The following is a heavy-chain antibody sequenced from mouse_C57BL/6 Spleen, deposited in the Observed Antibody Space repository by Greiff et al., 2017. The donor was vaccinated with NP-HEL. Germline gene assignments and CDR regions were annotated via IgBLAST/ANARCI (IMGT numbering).Heavy chain of an antibody. D-gene: IGHD2-3*01. Sequence: QVQLQQPGAELVRPGSSVKLSCKASGYTFTSYWMDWVKQRPGQGLEWIGNIYPSDSETHYNQKFKDKATLTVDKSSSTAYMQLSSLTSEDSAVYYCARSDGYSSYYFDYWGQGTTLTVSS. CDR3: ARSDGYSSYYFDY. CDR1: GYTFTSYW. V-gene: IGHV1-61*01. CDR2: IYPSDSET. J-gene: IGHJ2*01.